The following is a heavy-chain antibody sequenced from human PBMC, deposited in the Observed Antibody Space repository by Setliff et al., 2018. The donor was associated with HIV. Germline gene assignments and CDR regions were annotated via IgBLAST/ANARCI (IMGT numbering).Heavy chain of an antibody. J-gene: IGHJ6*02. CDR3: ARENGRTNYYYYYGMDV. CDR1: GGSINNGPFY. CDR2: IYTSGST. V-gene: IGHV4-61*02. Sequence: PSETLSLTCSVSGGSINNGPFYWSWIRQSAGKGLEWIGRIYTSGSTNYNPSLKSRVTISVDTSKNQFSLKLSSVTAADTAVYYCARENGRTNYYYYYGMDVWGQGTTVTVSS.